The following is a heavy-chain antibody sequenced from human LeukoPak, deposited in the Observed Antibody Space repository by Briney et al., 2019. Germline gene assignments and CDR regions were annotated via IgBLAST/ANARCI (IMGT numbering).Heavy chain of an antibody. J-gene: IGHJ4*02. CDR1: GFTFSVYA. CDR3: ARDQRGRVL. V-gene: IGHV3-64*02. Sequence: GGSLRLSCAASGFTFSVYAMHWVRQAPGKGLEYGSAISNNGGSTVYADSVKGRFTTSRDNSKSTLYLQMSSLRAEDKDVFYCARDQRGRVLWGERILVTVSS. D-gene: IGHD3-10*01. CDR2: ISNNGGST.